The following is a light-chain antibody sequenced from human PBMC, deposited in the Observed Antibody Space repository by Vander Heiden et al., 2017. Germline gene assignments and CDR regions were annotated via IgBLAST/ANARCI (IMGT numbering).Light chain of an antibody. CDR1: RSNIGSNT. Sequence: QSVPTQPPSASGTPGQRVTISCSGSRSNIGSNTVNWYQQLPGMAPKLLMYSNNQRPSGVPDRFSGSKSGTSASLAIGGLQSEDEADYYCSAWDDSLNGVVFGGGTKVTVV. CDR2: SNN. CDR3: SAWDDSLNGVV. V-gene: IGLV1-44*01. J-gene: IGLJ3*02.